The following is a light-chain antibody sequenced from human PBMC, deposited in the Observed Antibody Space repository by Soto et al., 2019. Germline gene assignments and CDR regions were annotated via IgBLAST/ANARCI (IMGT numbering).Light chain of an antibody. CDR3: QQYGSSGT. Sequence: EVVLTQSPATLSVSPGEGATLSCRASQDIAVNLAWFQQEPGQAPRLLIYAASTRANGIPARLSGSGSGTDFTLTISRLEAEDFAVYYCQQYGSSGTFGQGTKVDIK. CDR1: QDIAVN. V-gene: IGKV3-20*01. J-gene: IGKJ1*01. CDR2: AAS.